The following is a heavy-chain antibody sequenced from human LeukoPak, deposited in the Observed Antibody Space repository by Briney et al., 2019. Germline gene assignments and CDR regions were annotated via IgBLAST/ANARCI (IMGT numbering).Heavy chain of an antibody. D-gene: IGHD2-15*01. CDR2: IRSDSTII. CDR3: ARNGALGDCSGGSCPLDY. V-gene: IGHV3-48*01. CDR1: GFAFSTYS. Sequence: GWSLRLSCAASGFAFSTYSMDWLRQAPGKGLEWVSYIRSDSTIIHYADSVKGRFTMSRDNGKNSLYLQMNSLRPEDTAVYYCARNGALGDCSGGSCPLDYWGQGTLVSVSS. J-gene: IGHJ4*02.